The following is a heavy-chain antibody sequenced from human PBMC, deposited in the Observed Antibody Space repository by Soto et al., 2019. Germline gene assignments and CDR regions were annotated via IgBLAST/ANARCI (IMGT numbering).Heavy chain of an antibody. J-gene: IGHJ4*02. CDR2: ISSSSSYI. D-gene: IGHD4-17*01. CDR3: AKADYGDPPSFDY. CDR1: GFTFSSYS. V-gene: IGHV3-21*01. Sequence: GGSLRLSCAASGFTFSSYSMNWVRQAPGKGLEWVSSISSSSSYIYYADSVKGRFTISRDNAKNSLYLQMNSLRAEDTAVYYCAKADYGDPPSFDYWGQGTLVTVSS.